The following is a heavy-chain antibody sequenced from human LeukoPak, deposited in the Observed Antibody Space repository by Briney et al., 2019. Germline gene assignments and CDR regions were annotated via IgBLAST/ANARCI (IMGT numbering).Heavy chain of an antibody. CDR1: GGSISSGGYY. D-gene: IGHD4-23*01. J-gene: IGHJ4*02. Sequence: SSETLSLTCTVSGGSISSGGYYWSWIRQHPGKGLEWIGYIYYSGSTYYNPSLKSRITISVDTSKNQFSLKLSSVTAADTAVYYCARASVGSLFDYWGQGTLVTVSS. CDR3: ARASVGSLFDY. CDR2: IYYSGST. V-gene: IGHV4-31*03.